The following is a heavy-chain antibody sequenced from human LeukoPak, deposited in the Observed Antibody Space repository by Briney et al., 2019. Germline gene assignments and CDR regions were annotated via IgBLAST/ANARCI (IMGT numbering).Heavy chain of an antibody. J-gene: IGHJ4*02. CDR3: AILDSSGYYPLDY. CDR2: ISYDGSNK. D-gene: IGHD3-22*01. V-gene: IGHV3-30*03. Sequence: PGGSLILSFAASGFTFSCYGMHWVRQAPGKGLEMVAVISYDGSNKYYADSVNGRFTISRDNSKNTLDLQMNIRRAEDTAVYYCAILDSSGYYPLDYWGQGTLVTVSS. CDR1: GFTFSCYG.